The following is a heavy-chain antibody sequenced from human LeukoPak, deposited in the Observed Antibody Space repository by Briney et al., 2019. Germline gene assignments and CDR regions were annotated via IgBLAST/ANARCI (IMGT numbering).Heavy chain of an antibody. V-gene: IGHV3-48*02. D-gene: IGHD3/OR15-3a*01. Sequence: GGSLRLSCTASGFTFSTYNMNWVRQAPGKGLEWVSYISSSSSVIYYAASVRGRFTISRDNAKNPLSLQMNSLRDEDSAVYYCTRDLRSNYWGQGTLVTVAS. CDR3: TRDLRSNY. J-gene: IGHJ4*02. CDR2: ISSSSSVI. CDR1: GFTFSTYN.